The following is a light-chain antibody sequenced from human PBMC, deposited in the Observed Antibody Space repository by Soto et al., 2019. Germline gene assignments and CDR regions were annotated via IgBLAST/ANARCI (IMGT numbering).Light chain of an antibody. CDR1: QTISSW. Sequence: DSQMTQAPSTLAGSLGERVTIICRASQTISSWLAWYQQKPGKAPKLLIYKASTLKSGVPSRFSGSGSGTEFTLTISSLQPDDFATYYCQQYHEYWFGQGTKVDIK. CDR3: QQYHEYW. CDR2: KAS. V-gene: IGKV1-5*03. J-gene: IGKJ1*01.